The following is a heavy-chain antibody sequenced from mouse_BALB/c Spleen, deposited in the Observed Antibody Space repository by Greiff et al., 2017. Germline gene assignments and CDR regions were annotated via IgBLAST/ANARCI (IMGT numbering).Heavy chain of an antibody. CDR3: AREDRYDNWDYFDY. D-gene: IGHD2-14*01. J-gene: IGHJ2*01. CDR2: IDPANGNT. CDR1: GFNIKDTY. V-gene: IGHV14-3*02. Sequence: EVHLVESGAELVKPGASVKLSCTASGFNIKDTYMHWVKQRPEQGLEWIGRIDPANGNTKYDPKFQGKATITADTSSNTAYLQLSSLTSEDTAVYYCAREDRYDNWDYFDYWGQGTTLTVSS.